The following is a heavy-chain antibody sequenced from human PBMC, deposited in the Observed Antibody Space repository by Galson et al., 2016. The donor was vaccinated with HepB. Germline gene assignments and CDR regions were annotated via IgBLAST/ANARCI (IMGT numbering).Heavy chain of an antibody. D-gene: IGHD5-18*01. Sequence: SVKVSCKASGGTFSNYGITWVRQTPGQGLEWMGWITPIFGTANYAQTFQGRVTITADKSTSTAYMELSSLRTEDTAVYYCASEEKRQIYSYGTLAYPYYMDVWGSGTTVTVSS. CDR2: ITPIFGTA. CDR1: GGTFSNYG. J-gene: IGHJ6*03. V-gene: IGHV1-69*06. CDR3: ASEEKRQIYSYGTLAYPYYMDV.